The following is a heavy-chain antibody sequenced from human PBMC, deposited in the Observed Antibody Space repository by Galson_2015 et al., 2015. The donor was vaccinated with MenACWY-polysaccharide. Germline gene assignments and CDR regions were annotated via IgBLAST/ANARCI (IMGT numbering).Heavy chain of an antibody. Sequence: SLRLSCAASGFTFSSYAMSWVRQAPGKGLEWVSAISGSGGSTYYADSVKGRFTISRDNSKNTLYLQMNSLGAEDTAVYYCAKPEGIAVAGYFDYWGQGTLVTVSS. CDR2: ISGSGGST. V-gene: IGHV3-23*01. J-gene: IGHJ4*02. D-gene: IGHD6-19*01. CDR1: GFTFSSYA. CDR3: AKPEGIAVAGYFDY.